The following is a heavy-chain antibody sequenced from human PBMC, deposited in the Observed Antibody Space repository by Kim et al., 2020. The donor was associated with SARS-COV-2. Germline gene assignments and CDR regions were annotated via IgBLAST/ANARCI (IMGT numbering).Heavy chain of an antibody. J-gene: IGHJ5*02. CDR3: ARQKGGTYSGVDP. V-gene: IGHV4-39*01. D-gene: IGHD2-15*01. Sequence: PSLKTRVTISVDTSKNQFSLKLSSVTAADTAVYYCARQKGGTYSGVDPWGQGTLVTVSS.